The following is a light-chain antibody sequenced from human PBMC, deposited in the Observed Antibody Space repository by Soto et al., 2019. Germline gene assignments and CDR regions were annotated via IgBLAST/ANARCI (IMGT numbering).Light chain of an antibody. CDR3: AVWDDSLNGVV. V-gene: IGLV1-36*01. CDR2: YDD. J-gene: IGLJ2*01. Sequence: QAVVTQPPSVSEAPRQRVSISCSGTYSNIGNNAVNWYQHVPGKAPKLLIYYDDLVPSGVSDRFSGSKSGTSASLAISGLQSEDEADYYCAVWDDSLNGVVFGGGTKLTVL. CDR1: YSNIGNNA.